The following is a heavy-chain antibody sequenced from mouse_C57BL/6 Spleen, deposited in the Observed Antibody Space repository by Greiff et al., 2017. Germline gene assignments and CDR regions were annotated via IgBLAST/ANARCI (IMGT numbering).Heavy chain of an antibody. J-gene: IGHJ4*01. Sequence: VQLQQPGTELVKPGASVKLSCKASGYTFTSYWMHWVKQRPGQGLEWIGDINPSNGSTNYNEKFKSKATLTVDKSSSTAYMQLSSLTSEDSAVYYCARGALYYAMDYWGQGTSVTVSS. D-gene: IGHD3-1*01. V-gene: IGHV1-53*01. CDR3: ARGALYYAMDY. CDR2: INPSNGST. CDR1: GYTFTSYW.